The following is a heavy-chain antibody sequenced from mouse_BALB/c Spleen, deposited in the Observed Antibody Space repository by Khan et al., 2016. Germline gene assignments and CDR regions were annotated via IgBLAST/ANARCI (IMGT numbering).Heavy chain of an antibody. CDR2: ISYSGQT. J-gene: IGHJ4*01. D-gene: IGHD1-1*01. CDR1: GDSITSGY. V-gene: IGHV3-8*02. Sequence: EVQLQESGPSLVKPSQTLSLTCSVTGDSITSGYWNWIRKFPGNKLEYMGHISYSGQTSYNPSLKSRISIIRDTSTNQYSLQVNSGTTEDTATYYCGRYDGSIYVSGMDYWGQGTSVTVSS. CDR3: GRYDGSIYVSGMDY.